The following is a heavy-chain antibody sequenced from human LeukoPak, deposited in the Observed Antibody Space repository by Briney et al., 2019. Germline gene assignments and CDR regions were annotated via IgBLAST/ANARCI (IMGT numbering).Heavy chain of an antibody. V-gene: IGHV4-61*02. CDR2: IYTSGST. J-gene: IGHJ3*02. Sequence: SETLSLTCTVSGGSISSGSYYWSWIRQPAGKGLEWIGRIYTSGSTNYNPSLKSRVTISVDTSKNQFSLKLSSVTAADTAVSYSARANGSHRDAFDTWGQGTMVTVSS. CDR1: GGSISSGSYY. CDR3: ARANGSHRDAFDT. D-gene: IGHD1-26*01.